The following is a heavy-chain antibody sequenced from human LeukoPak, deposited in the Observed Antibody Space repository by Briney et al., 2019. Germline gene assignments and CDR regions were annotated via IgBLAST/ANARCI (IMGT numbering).Heavy chain of an antibody. CDR1: GGSVSSIPFY. J-gene: IGHJ4*02. CDR2: IYYSGST. CDR3: ARLSKGRYFDYIFDF. Sequence: SETLSRTCTVSGGSVSSIPFYWGWIRQPPGKGLQWIGNIYYSGSTYYNPSLSSRVTMSVDTSKNQFSLKMTSVTAADTAVYYCARLSKGRYFDYIFDFWGQGILVTVSS. V-gene: IGHV4-39*01. D-gene: IGHD3-9*01.